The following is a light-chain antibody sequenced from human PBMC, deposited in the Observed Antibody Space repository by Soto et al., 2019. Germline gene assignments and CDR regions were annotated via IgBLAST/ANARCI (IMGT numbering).Light chain of an antibody. CDR2: DAS. J-gene: IGKJ4*01. Sequence: DIQVTQSPSTLSASVGHRVTITCRASQSISSWLAWYQQKPGKAPKLLIYDASSLESGVPSRFSGSGSGTEFTLTISSLQPDDFATYYCQQYNSYPLTFGGGTKVDIK. CDR1: QSISSW. CDR3: QQYNSYPLT. V-gene: IGKV1-5*01.